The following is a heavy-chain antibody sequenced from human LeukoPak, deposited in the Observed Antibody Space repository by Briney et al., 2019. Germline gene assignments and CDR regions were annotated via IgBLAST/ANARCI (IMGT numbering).Heavy chain of an antibody. J-gene: IGHJ4*02. CDR3: ASGGLYSSGWYGDY. V-gene: IGHV1-69*13. CDR1: GGTFSSYA. CDR2: IIPIFGTA. D-gene: IGHD6-19*01. Sequence: SVKVSCKASGGTFSSYAISWVRQAPGQGLEWMGGIIPIFGTANYAQKFQGRVTITADESASTAYMELSSLRSEDTAVYYCASGGLYSSGWYGDYWGQGTLVTVSS.